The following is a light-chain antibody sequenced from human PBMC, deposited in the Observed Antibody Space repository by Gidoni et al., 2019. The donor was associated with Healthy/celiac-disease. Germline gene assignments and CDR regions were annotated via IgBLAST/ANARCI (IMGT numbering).Light chain of an antibody. CDR1: SSNIGAGYA. CDR3: QSYDSSLSGGV. J-gene: IGLJ3*02. Sequence: QSVLTQPPSVSGAPGQRVTISCTGSSSNIGAGYAVHWYQQLPGTAPKLLIYGNSNRPSGVPDRFSGSKSGTSASRAITGLQAEDEADYYCQSYDSSLSGGVFGGGTKLTVL. V-gene: IGLV1-40*01. CDR2: GNS.